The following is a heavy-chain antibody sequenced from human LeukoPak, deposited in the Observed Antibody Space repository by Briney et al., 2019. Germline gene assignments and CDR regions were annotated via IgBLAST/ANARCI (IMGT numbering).Heavy chain of an antibody. V-gene: IGHV4-34*01. CDR2: INHSGST. CDR3: ARADRGWQYYFDY. J-gene: IGHJ4*02. D-gene: IGHD6-19*01. Sequence: SETLSLTCAVYGGSFSGYYWNWIRQPPGEGLEWIGEINHSGSTNYNPSLKSRVTISVDTSKSQFSLDLTSVTAADTAVYYCARADRGWQYYFDYWGQGNLVTVSS. CDR1: GGSFSGYY.